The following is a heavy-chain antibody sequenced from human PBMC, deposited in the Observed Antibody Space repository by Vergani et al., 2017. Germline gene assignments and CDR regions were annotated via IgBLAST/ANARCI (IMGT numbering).Heavy chain of an antibody. D-gene: IGHD2-21*02. J-gene: IGHJ4*02. Sequence: QVQLVESAGGVVQPGGSLRLSCAASGFTFSNFGMHWIRQAPGKGLEWLACIGKDAITTRYRDAVKGRFTVSRDKSKDILYLQMDSLRSEDTALYYCAKDLRDSTDGLPDSGGPGTLVIVSS. CDR1: GFTFSNFG. CDR2: IGKDAITT. CDR3: AKDLRDSTDGLPDS. V-gene: IGHV3-30*02.